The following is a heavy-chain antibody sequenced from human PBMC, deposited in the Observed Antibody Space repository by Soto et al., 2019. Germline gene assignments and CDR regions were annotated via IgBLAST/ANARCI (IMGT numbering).Heavy chain of an antibody. D-gene: IGHD5-12*01. CDR3: ARGRDGYNSDAFDI. CDR1: GFAFSSYG. Sequence: QVQLVESGGGVVQPGRSLRLSCAASGFAFSSYGMHWVRQAPGKGLEWVAVIWYDGSNKYYADSVKGRFTISRDNCKNTPYPQMNSLRAEDTAVYYCARGRDGYNSDAFDIWGQGTMVTVSS. J-gene: IGHJ3*02. CDR2: IWYDGSNK. V-gene: IGHV3-33*01.